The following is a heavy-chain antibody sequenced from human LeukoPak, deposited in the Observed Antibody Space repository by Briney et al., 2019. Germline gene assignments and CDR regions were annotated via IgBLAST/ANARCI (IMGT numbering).Heavy chain of an antibody. CDR1: GGSISSFY. CDR3: ARDPDFWTGYYYFDY. CDR2: TSYSGNT. D-gene: IGHD3/OR15-3a*01. J-gene: IGHJ4*02. Sequence: SETLSLTCSVSGGSISSFYCSWIRQPPGKGLEWIGYTSYSGNTNYNPSLRSRVTISVDTSKNQLSLKVSSVTAADTAVFYCARDPDFWTGYYYFDYWGQGTLVTVSS. V-gene: IGHV4-59*12.